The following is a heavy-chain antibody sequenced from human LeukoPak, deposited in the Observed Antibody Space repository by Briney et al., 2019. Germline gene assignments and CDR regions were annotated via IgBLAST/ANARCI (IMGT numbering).Heavy chain of an antibody. V-gene: IGHV4-39*07. D-gene: IGHD3-9*01. CDR1: GGSISSSSYY. J-gene: IGHJ6*03. Sequence: KPSETLSLTCTVSGGSISSSSYYWGWIRQPPGKGLEWIGSIYYSGSTYYNPSLKSRVTISVDTSKNQFSLKLSSVTAADTAVYYCARGLRYFDWLPSRGYMDVWGKGTTVTVSS. CDR2: IYYSGST. CDR3: ARGLRYFDWLPSRGYMDV.